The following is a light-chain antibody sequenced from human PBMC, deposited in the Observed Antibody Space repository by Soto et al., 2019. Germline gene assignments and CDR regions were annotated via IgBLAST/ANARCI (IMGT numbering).Light chain of an antibody. V-gene: IGKV3-15*01. CDR2: GAS. CDR3: QIGVT. Sequence: EIVMTQSPATLSVSTGERATLSCRASQSVSSNLAWYQQKPGQAPRLLIYGASTRATGIPARFSGSGSGTEFTLTISRLQSEDFAVYYCQIGVTFGPGTKVDIK. J-gene: IGKJ3*01. CDR1: QSVSSN.